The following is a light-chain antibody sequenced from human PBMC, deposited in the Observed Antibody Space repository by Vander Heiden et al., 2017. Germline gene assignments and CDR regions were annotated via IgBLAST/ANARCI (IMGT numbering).Light chain of an antibody. CDR3: AAWDDSVRGRIVV. CDR2: RNN. V-gene: IGLV1-47*01. CDR1: TSNIGTSY. Sequence: QSVLTQPPSASGTPGQRVSISCAGSTSNIGTSYVFWYQQVPGTAPKLLIYRNNQRPSGVPDRFSGSKSANSASLAITGLRSEGEADYYCAAWDDSVRGRIVVFGGGTKLTVL. J-gene: IGLJ2*01.